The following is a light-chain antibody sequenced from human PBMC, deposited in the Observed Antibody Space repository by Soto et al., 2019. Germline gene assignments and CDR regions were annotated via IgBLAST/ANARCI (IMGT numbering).Light chain of an antibody. CDR3: QQYGSSLPT. CDR2: GAS. V-gene: IGKV3-20*01. Sequence: EIVLTQSPGTLSLSPGERATLSCRASQSVSSSYLAWYQQKPGQAPRLLIYGASSRATGIPDTFSGSGSGTDFTLTISRLEPEDFAVYYCQQYGSSLPTFGQGTKVEIK. CDR1: QSVSSSY. J-gene: IGKJ1*01.